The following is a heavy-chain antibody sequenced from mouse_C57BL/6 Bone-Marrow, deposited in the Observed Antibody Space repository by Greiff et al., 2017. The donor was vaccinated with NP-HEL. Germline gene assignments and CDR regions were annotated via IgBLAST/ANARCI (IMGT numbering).Heavy chain of an antibody. Sequence: QVQLQQSGPELVKPGASVKISCKASGYSFTSYYIHWVKQRPGQGLEWIGWIYPGSGNTKYNEKFKGKATLTADTSSSTAYMQLSSLTSEDSAVYYSASVYGSSYLFDDWRPGTTLTVSS. CDR3: ASVYGSSYLFDD. CDR1: GYSFTSYY. J-gene: IGHJ2*01. D-gene: IGHD1-1*01. CDR2: IYPGSGNT. V-gene: IGHV1-66*01.